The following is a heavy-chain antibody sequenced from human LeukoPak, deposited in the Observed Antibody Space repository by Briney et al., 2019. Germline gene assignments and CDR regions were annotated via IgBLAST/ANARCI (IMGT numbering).Heavy chain of an antibody. CDR1: GGSISSYSYS. CDR3: ARGGLYYGSGSYSLTAFDI. V-gene: IGHV4-61*02. D-gene: IGHD3-10*01. J-gene: IGHJ3*02. Sequence: PSQTLSLTCTVSGGSISSYSYSWTWIRQPAGKGLEWIGRIYTSGSTNYNPSLMSRATISVDTSRNQFSLKLSSVTAADTAVYYCARGGLYYGSGSYSLTAFDIWGQGTMVTVSS. CDR2: IYTSGST.